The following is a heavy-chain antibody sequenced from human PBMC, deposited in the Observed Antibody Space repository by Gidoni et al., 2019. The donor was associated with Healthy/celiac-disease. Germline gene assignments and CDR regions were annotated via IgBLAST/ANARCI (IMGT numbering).Heavy chain of an antibody. CDR2: IIPIFGTA. D-gene: IGHD3-10*01. V-gene: IGHV1-69*01. Sequence: QVQLVQSGAEVKKPGSSVKVSCKASGGTFSSYAISWVRQAPGQGLAWMGGIIPIFGTANYAQKFQGRVTITADESTSTAYMELSSLRSEDTAVYYCAVSLLWFGELKAHFDYWGQGTLVTVSS. CDR1: GGTFSSYA. J-gene: IGHJ4*02. CDR3: AVSLLWFGELKAHFDY.